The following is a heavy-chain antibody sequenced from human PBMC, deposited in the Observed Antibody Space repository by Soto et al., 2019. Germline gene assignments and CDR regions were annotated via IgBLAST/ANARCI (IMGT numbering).Heavy chain of an antibody. J-gene: IGHJ4*02. V-gene: IGHV4-61*01. CDR2: IYYSGST. CDR3: ARSGAGSGWL. D-gene: IGHD6-19*01. CDR1: GGSVSSGHYY. Sequence: QVQLQESGPGLVRPSETLSLTCAVSGGSVSSGHYYWSWSRQPPGKGLEWIGFIYYSGSTNYNPSLERRLSISVQPFKNKFFQKMSSVTAADTAVYYCARSGAGSGWLGGQGTLVTVSS.